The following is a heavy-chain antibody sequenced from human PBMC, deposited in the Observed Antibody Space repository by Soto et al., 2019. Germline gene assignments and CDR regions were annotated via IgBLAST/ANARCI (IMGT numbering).Heavy chain of an antibody. D-gene: IGHD3-3*01. CDR3: ARDGYYDFWSGYYTAPGYFDY. CDR1: GYTLTELS. V-gene: IGHV1-24*01. CDR2: FDPEDGET. J-gene: IGHJ4*02. Sequence: ASVKVSCKVSGYTLTELSMHWVRQAPGKGLEWMGGFDPEDGETIYAQKFQGRVTMTKDTSTDTAYMELSSLRSEDTAVYYCARDGYYDFWSGYYTAPGYFDYWGQGTLVTVSS.